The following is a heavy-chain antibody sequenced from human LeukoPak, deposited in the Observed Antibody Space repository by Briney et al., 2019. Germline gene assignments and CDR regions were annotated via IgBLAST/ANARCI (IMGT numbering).Heavy chain of an antibody. V-gene: IGHV3-23*01. J-gene: IGHJ4*02. Sequence: AISGSGGSTYYADSVKGRFTISRDNSKNTLYLQMNSLRAEDTAVYYCAKAHSIAAAGTIDYWGQGTLVTVSS. CDR2: ISGSGGST. CDR3: AKAHSIAAAGTIDY. D-gene: IGHD6-13*01.